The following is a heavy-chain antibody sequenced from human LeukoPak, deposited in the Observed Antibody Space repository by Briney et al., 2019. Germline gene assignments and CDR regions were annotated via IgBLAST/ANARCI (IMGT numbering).Heavy chain of an antibody. CDR3: ARGHYGLDV. CDR1: GFSFSSQW. Sequence: GGSLRLSFSASGFSFSSQWMSRVRQAPGKGLEWVANINQDGREKSSADSVKGRFTISRDNAKNALYLQMNSLRAEDTAVYYCARGHYGLDVWGKGTTVTVSS. CDR2: INQDGREK. J-gene: IGHJ6*04. V-gene: IGHV3-7*03.